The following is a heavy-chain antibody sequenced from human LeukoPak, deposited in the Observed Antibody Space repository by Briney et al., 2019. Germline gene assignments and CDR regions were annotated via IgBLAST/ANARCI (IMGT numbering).Heavy chain of an antibody. CDR1: GFTFSSYA. CDR3: ARDVPDFWSGYPDY. Sequence: TGGSLRLSCAASGFTFSSYAMHWVRQAPGKGLEWVAVISYDGSNKYYADSVKGRFTISRDNSKNTLYLQMNSLRAEDTAVYYCARDVPDFWSGYPDYWGQGTLVTVSS. CDR2: ISYDGSNK. J-gene: IGHJ4*02. D-gene: IGHD3-3*01. V-gene: IGHV3-30-3*01.